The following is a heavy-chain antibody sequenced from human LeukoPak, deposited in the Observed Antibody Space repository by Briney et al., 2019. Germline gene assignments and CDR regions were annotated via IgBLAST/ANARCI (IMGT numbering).Heavy chain of an antibody. Sequence: SETLSLTCTVSGGSISSSSYYWGWIRQPPGKGLEWIGSIYYSGSTYYNPSLKSRVTISVDTSKNQFSLKLSSVTAADTAVYYCARDPLTYYGSGSYYPFDYWGQGTLVTVSS. V-gene: IGHV4-39*07. CDR1: GGSISSSSYY. J-gene: IGHJ4*02. CDR3: ARDPLTYYGSGSYYPFDY. CDR2: IYYSGST. D-gene: IGHD3-10*01.